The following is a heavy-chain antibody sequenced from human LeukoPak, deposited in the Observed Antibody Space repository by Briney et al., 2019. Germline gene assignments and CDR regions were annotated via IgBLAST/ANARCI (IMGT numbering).Heavy chain of an antibody. CDR1: GYSFTSYW. V-gene: IGHV5-51*01. J-gene: IGHJ6*03. CDR2: IYPGDSDT. CDR3: ARRIRQQLVRTVGDYYYYMDV. Sequence: GESLKISCKGSGYSFTSYWIGWVRQMPGKGLEWMGIIYPGDSDTRYSPSFQGQVTISADKSISTAYLQWSSLKASDTAMYYCARRIRQQLVRTVGDYYYYMDVWGKGTTVTVSS. D-gene: IGHD6-13*01.